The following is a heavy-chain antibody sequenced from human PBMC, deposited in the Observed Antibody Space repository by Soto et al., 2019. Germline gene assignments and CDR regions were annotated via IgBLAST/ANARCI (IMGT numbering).Heavy chain of an antibody. CDR3: ARANDDAFDI. J-gene: IGHJ3*02. CDR1: GFTFSSYA. D-gene: IGHD1-1*01. Sequence: VQLVESGEGLVQPGGSLRLSCAASGFTFSSYAMHWVRQAPGKGLEWVAVISYDGSNKYYADSVKGRFTISRDNSKNTLYLQMNSLRAEDTAVYYCARANDDAFDIWGQGTMVTVSS. CDR2: ISYDGSNK. V-gene: IGHV3-30-3*01.